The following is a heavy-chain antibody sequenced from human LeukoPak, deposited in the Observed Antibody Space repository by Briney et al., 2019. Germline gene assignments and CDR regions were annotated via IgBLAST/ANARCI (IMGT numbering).Heavy chain of an antibody. J-gene: IGHJ4*02. Sequence: ASVKVSCKASGYTFTSYGISWVRQAPGQGLEWMGWISAYNGNTNYAQKLQGRVTTTTDTSTSTAYMELRSLRSDDTAVYYCARALRGYSYGLFGYWGQGTLVTVSS. D-gene: IGHD5-18*01. CDR2: ISAYNGNT. CDR3: ARALRGYSYGLFGY. CDR1: GYTFTSYG. V-gene: IGHV1-18*01.